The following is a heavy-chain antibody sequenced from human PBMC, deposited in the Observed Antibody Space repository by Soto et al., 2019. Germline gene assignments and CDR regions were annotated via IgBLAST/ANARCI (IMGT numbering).Heavy chain of an antibody. J-gene: IGHJ4*02. CDR3: VRDPHSVEAF. Sequence: GGSLRLSCAASGFTLSSYWMHWVRQAPGKGLVWISRINTDGSDTGYADSVRGRFAISRDNAKNTLYLRMTSLRDEDTAVYYCVRDPHSVEAFWGQGTLVTVSS. CDR2: INTDGSDT. D-gene: IGHD2-21*01. V-gene: IGHV3-74*01. CDR1: GFTLSSYW.